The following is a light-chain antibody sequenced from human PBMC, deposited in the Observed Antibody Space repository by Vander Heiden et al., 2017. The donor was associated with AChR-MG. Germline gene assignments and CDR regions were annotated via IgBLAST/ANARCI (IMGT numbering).Light chain of an antibody. CDR2: GAS. Sequence: EIVLTQSPGTLSLSPGERATLSCRASQSVSSSYLAWYQQKPGQAPRLLIYGASSSATAIPDRFSGSGSGTDFTLTISRLDPEDFAVYYCHQYGSSPYTFGQSTKLEIK. V-gene: IGKV3-20*01. CDR3: HQYGSSPYT. J-gene: IGKJ2*01. CDR1: QSVSSSY.